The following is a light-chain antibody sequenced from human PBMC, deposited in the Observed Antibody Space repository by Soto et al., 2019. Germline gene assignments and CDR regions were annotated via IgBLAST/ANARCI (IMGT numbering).Light chain of an antibody. J-gene: IGKJ1*01. Sequence: DIVMTQSPDSLAVSLGERATINCKSSQSVLYSSNNKTYLAWYQQKPGQPPKLLIYWASTRESGVPDRCSGSGSGTDFTLTISSLQAEDVALYYCQQYYSTPLAFGQGTKVEIK. CDR1: QSVLYSSNNKTY. V-gene: IGKV4-1*01. CDR2: WAS. CDR3: QQYYSTPLA.